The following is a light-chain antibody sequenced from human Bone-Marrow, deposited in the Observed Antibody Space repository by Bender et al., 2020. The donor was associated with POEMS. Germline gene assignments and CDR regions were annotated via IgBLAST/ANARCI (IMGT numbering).Light chain of an antibody. J-gene: IGLJ3*02. CDR1: SSDVGSYNL. Sequence: QSALTQPASVSGSPGQSITISCTGTSSDVGSYNLVSWYQQHPGKAPKLMIYDGSKRPSGVPDRFSGSKSGNTASLTVSGLQAEDEADYYCSSYAGSDNWVFGGGTKLTVL. V-gene: IGLV2-14*02. CDR3: SSYAGSDNWV. CDR2: DGS.